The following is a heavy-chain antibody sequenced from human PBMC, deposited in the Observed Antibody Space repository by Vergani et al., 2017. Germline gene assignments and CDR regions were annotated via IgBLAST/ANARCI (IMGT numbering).Heavy chain of an antibody. D-gene: IGHD7-27*01. CDR1: GGTFSSYA. Sequence: QVQLVQSGAEVKKPGSSVKVSCKASGGTFSSYAISWVRQAPGQGLEWMGGIIPIFGTANYAQKFQGRVTITADESTSTAYMELSSLRSEDTAVYYCARDQAIQRNWGHAFDIWGQGTMVTVSS. J-gene: IGHJ3*02. V-gene: IGHV1-69*01. CDR3: ARDQAIQRNWGHAFDI. CDR2: IIPIFGTA.